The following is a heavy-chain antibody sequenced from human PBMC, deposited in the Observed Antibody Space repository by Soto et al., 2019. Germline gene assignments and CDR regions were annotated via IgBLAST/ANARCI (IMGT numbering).Heavy chain of an antibody. CDR1: GGSISSSSYY. J-gene: IGHJ4*02. Sequence: QLQLQESGPGLVKPSETLSLTCTVSGGSISSSSYYWGWIRQPPGKGLEWIGSIYYSGSTYYNPSLKSRVTISVDTSKNQFSLKLSSVTAADTAVYYCARQPRAQGYFDYWGQGTLVTVSS. V-gene: IGHV4-39*01. CDR3: ARQPRAQGYFDY. CDR2: IYYSGST.